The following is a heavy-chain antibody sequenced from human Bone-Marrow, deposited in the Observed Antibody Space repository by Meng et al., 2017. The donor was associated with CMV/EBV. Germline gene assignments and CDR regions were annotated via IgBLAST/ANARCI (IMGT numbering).Heavy chain of an antibody. CDR3: TRLVPAATQRGAFDI. D-gene: IGHD2-2*01. CDR2: IRSKANSHAT. Sequence: GGSLRLSCAASGFTFSGSAMHWARQASGKGLEWVGRIRSKANSHATAYAASVKGRFTISRDDSKNTAYLQMNSLKTEDTAVYYCTRLVPAATQRGAFDIWGQGTMVTVSS. V-gene: IGHV3-73*01. J-gene: IGHJ3*02. CDR1: GFTFSGSA.